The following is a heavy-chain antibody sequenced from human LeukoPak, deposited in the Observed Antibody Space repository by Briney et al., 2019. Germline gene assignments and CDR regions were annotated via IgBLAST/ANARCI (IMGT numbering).Heavy chain of an antibody. CDR2: IYYSGST. Sequence: PSGTLSLTCTVSGGSISSGDYYWSWIRQPPGKGLEWIGYIYYSGSTYYNPSLKSRVTISVDTSENQFSLKLSSVTAADTAVYYCARVVVTAIRTYWYFDLWGRGTLVTVSS. CDR1: GGSISSGDYY. D-gene: IGHD2-21*02. J-gene: IGHJ2*01. V-gene: IGHV4-30-4*01. CDR3: ARVVVTAIRTYWYFDL.